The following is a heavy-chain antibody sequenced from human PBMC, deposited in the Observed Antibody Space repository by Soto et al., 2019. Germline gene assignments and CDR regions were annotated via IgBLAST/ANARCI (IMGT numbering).Heavy chain of an antibody. Sequence: QVQLVQSGAEVQKPGSSVRVSCKASGGTFTSYAFSWVRQAPGQGLEWMGGIIPPFGAANYAQQLQNRVTITADKSTRTVHMELSSLRSEDTAVYYCASGVVGATDFDYWGQGTLVTVSS. D-gene: IGHD1-26*01. CDR3: ASGVVGATDFDY. V-gene: IGHV1-69*06. CDR2: IIPPFGAA. J-gene: IGHJ4*02. CDR1: GGTFTSYA.